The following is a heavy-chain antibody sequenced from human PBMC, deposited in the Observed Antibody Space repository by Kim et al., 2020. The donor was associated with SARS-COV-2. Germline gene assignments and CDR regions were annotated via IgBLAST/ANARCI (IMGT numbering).Heavy chain of an antibody. CDR1: GDTFSRFG. CDR2: IIPNVCIP. V-gene: IGHV1-69*04. CDR3: ARDPAVSYGFTLDA. Sequence: SVKVSCKASGDTFSRFGFNWVRQAPGQGLEWLGRIIPNVCIPIYAQEVQGRVTITADKSTSTVYMDLSSLRSQDTAMYYCARDPAVSYGFTLDAWGQGT. D-gene: IGHD3-3*01. J-gene: IGHJ5*02.